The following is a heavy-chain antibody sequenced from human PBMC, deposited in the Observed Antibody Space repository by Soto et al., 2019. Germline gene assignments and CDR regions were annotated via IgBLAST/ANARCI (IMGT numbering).Heavy chain of an antibody. CDR2: IYYSGST. D-gene: IGHD2-15*01. J-gene: IGHJ4*02. Sequence: QLQLQESGPGLVKPSETLSLTCTVSGGSISSSSYYWGWIRQPPGKGLEWIGSIYYSGSTYYNPSLKCRVTISVDTSKNQFSLKLSSVTAADTAVYYCARHTPAISISDHWGQGTLVPVSS. CDR1: GGSISSSSYY. V-gene: IGHV4-39*01. CDR3: ARHTPAISISDH.